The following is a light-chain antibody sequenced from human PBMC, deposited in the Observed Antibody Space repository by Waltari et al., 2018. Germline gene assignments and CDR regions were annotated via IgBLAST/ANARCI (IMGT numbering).Light chain of an antibody. CDR2: AAS. CDR3: QQSYSTLPRT. Sequence: DIHLTQSPSSLSASVGDRVTITCRASHSISSYLNWYQQKPGKAPKLLIYAASSLQSWVPSRFSGSGSGTDFTLTISSLQPEDFATYYCQQSYSTLPRTFGQGTRLEIK. CDR1: HSISSY. J-gene: IGKJ5*01. V-gene: IGKV1-39*01.